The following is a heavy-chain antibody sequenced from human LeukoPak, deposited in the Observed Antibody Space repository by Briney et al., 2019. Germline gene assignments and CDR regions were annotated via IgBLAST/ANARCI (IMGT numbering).Heavy chain of an antibody. Sequence: GGSLRLSCAASGFTFSSCGMNWVRQAPGKGLEWVSSISGSSTYIYYADSVKGRFTISRDNAKNSLYLQMNSLRAEDTAVYYCARGSEWSSGVSDYWGQGTLVTVSS. D-gene: IGHD3-3*01. CDR1: GFTFSSCG. J-gene: IGHJ4*02. CDR2: ISGSSTYI. CDR3: ARGSEWSSGVSDY. V-gene: IGHV3-21*01.